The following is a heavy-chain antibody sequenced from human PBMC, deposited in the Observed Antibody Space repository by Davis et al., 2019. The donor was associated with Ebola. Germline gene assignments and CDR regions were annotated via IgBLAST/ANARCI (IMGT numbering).Heavy chain of an antibody. CDR2: IYPGDSET. CDR1: GYTFTTYW. CDR3: ARRLAMTGYAFDY. J-gene: IGHJ4*02. Sequence: GESLKISCEVSGYTFTTYWIAWVRQMPGKGLEWMGIIYPGDSETRYSPSFQGQVTISADKSISTAYLQWSSLKASDTAMYYCARRLAMTGYAFDYWGQGTLVTVSS. V-gene: IGHV5-51*01. D-gene: IGHD3-9*01.